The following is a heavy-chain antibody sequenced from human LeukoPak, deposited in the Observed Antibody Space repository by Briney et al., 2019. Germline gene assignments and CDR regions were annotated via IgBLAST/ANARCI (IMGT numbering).Heavy chain of an antibody. CDR3: VRDRGGYFDY. CDR2: ISYDGSNK. J-gene: IGHJ4*02. D-gene: IGHD2-15*01. Sequence: GGSLRLSCAASGFTFSSYGMHWVRQAPGKGLEWVAVISYDGSNKYYADSVKGRFTISRDNSKDTLYLQMNSLRAEDTAVYYCVRDRGGYFDYWGQGTLVPVSS. CDR1: GFTFSSYG. V-gene: IGHV3-30*03.